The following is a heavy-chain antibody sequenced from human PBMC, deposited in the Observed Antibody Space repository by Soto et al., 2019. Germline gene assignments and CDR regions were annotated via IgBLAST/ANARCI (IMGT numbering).Heavy chain of an antibody. Sequence: ASVKVSCEASGYTFTSYYMHWVRQAPGQGLEWMGIINPSGGSTSYAQKFQGRVTMTRDTSTSTVYMELSSLRSEDTAVYYCARAMGNYYDSSGYYSDAFDIWGQGTMVT. J-gene: IGHJ3*02. CDR3: ARAMGNYYDSSGYYSDAFDI. CDR2: INPSGGST. V-gene: IGHV1-46*01. CDR1: GYTFTSYY. D-gene: IGHD3-22*01.